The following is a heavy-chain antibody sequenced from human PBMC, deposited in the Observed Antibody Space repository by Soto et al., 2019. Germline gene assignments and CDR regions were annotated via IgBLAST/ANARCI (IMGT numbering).Heavy chain of an antibody. J-gene: IGHJ6*02. Sequence: QVQLVQSGAEVKKPGSSVKVSCKSSGGTFSTYAISWVRQAPGQGLEWMGGIIPIFGTANYAQKFQGRVTITADESTTTAYMELISRRSEDTAVYYCARDEMVVATGSRTWHYYYGMDVWGQGTTVTVSS. CDR3: ARDEMVVATGSRTWHYYYGMDV. D-gene: IGHD2-15*01. CDR2: IIPIFGTA. V-gene: IGHV1-69*12. CDR1: GGTFSTYA.